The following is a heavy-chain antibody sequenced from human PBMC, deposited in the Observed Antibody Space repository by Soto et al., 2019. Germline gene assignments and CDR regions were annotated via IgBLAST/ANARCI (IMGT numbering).Heavy chain of an antibody. CDR1: GGSISSSSYY. Sequence: PSETLSLTCTVTGGSISSSSYYWGWLRQPPGKGLEGIGSIYYSRSTYYNPSIKNRGTISVFTSKNQFSLMLSSVIAVVTSVYYCARPEFYYYYGMDVWGQGTTVTVSS. CDR3: ARPEFYYYYGMDV. V-gene: IGHV4-39*01. D-gene: IGHD3-10*01. CDR2: IYYSRST. J-gene: IGHJ6*02.